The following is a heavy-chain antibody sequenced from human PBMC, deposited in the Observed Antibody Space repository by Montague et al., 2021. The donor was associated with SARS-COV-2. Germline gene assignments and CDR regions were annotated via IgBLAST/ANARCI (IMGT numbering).Heavy chain of an antibody. CDR3: ARRGRKLLPVATTIGGFDI. D-gene: IGHD5-12*01. Sequence: SETLSLTCTVSGGSISSNNYYWDWIRQPPGKGLEWIGSIYDSGSTYYNPSLKSLVTISVDTSKNHFSLKLNSVTAADTAVYYCARRGRKLLPVATTIGGFDIWGQGTMVTVSS. CDR1: GGSISSNNYY. V-gene: IGHV4-39*02. CDR2: IYDSGST. J-gene: IGHJ3*02.